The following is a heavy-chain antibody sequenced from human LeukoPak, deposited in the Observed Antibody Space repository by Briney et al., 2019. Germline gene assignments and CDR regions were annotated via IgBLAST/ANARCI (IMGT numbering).Heavy chain of an antibody. CDR1: GGSISSSSYY. CDR2: MYESGTT. V-gene: IGHV4-39*07. D-gene: IGHD6-19*01. Sequence: PSETLSLTCTVSGGSISSSSYYWDWIRQPPGKGLEWIGTMYESGTTYYNPSLKSRVTISVDTSKNQFSLKVSSVNAADTAVYYCARSEMAVAGPALYWGQGTLVTVSS. CDR3: ARSEMAVAGPALY. J-gene: IGHJ4*02.